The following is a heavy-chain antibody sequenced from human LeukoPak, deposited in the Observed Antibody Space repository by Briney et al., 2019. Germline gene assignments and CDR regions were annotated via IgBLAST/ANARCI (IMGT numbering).Heavy chain of an antibody. CDR2: IKSKTDGGTT. CDR1: GFTFSNAW. J-gene: IGHJ4*02. V-gene: IGHV3-15*01. D-gene: IGHD3-22*01. Sequence: GGSLRLSCAASGFTFSNAWMSWVRQAPGKGLEWVGRIKSKTDGGTTDYAAPVKGRFTISRDDSKNTLYLQMNSLKTEDTAVYYCTTDLNYYDSSGYYLGCGYWGQGTLVTVSS. CDR3: TTDLNYYDSSGYYLGCGY.